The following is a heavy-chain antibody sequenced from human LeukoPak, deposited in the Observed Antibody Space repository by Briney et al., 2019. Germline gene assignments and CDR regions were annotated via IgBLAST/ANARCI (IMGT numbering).Heavy chain of an antibody. CDR2: LNCNSGGT. Sequence: ASVKVSCKASGYTFTGFYIHWGRQAPGQGLEWMGWLNCNSGGTNYAQKFQGRVTMTRDTSISTAYLELNRLTSDDTAIYYCARDWFVDSGDDPFPFDYWGQGTLVSVSS. CDR1: GYTFTGFY. V-gene: IGHV1-2*02. CDR3: ARDWFVDSGDDPFPFDY. J-gene: IGHJ4*02. D-gene: IGHD5-12*01.